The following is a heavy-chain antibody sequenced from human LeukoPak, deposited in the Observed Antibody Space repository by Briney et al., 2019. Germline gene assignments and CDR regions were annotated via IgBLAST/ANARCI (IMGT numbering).Heavy chain of an antibody. CDR2: IYYSGST. J-gene: IGHJ4*02. Sequence: PSETLSLTCTVSGGSISSSSYYWGWIRQPPGKGLEWIGSIYYSGSTYYNPSLKSRVTISVDTSKNQFSLKLSSVTAADTAVYYCANGPPGELRVDYWGQGTLVTVSS. CDR3: ANGPPGELRVDY. V-gene: IGHV4-39*01. D-gene: IGHD1-26*01. CDR1: GGSISSSSYY.